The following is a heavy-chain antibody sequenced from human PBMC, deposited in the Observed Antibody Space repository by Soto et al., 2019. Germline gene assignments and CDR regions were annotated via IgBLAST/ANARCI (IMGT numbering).Heavy chain of an antibody. D-gene: IGHD6-6*01. J-gene: IGHJ4*02. CDR3: ARDPQAQQLVPKSEFDY. CDR2: ISYDGSNK. CDR1: GFTFSSYA. V-gene: IGHV3-30-3*01. Sequence: QVQLVESGGGVVQPGRSLRLSCAASGFTFSSYAMHWVRQAPGKGLEWVAVISYDGSNKYYADSVKGRFTISRDNSKNTRYLQMNSLRAEDTAVYYCARDPQAQQLVPKSEFDYWGQGTLVTVSS.